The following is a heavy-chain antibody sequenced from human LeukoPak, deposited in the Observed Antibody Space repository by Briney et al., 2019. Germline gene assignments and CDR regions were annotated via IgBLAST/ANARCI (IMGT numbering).Heavy chain of an antibody. J-gene: IGHJ3*02. V-gene: IGHV4-59*01. Sequence: SETLSLTRTVSGGSINNYYWNWVRQPPGKGLEWIGYIYNSGSTSGSTNYNPSLKSRVTISGDTSKNQFSLKLTSVTAADTAVYYCARNPPGIRQNAFDIWGQGAMVTVSS. CDR3: ARNPPGIRQNAFDI. CDR1: GGSINNYY. CDR2: IYNSGST.